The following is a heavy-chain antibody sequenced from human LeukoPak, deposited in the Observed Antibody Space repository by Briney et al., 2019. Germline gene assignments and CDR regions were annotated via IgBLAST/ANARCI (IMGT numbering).Heavy chain of an antibody. Sequence: SETLSLTCTVSGGSISSGGYYWSWIRQHPGKGLEWIGYIYYSGSTYYNPSLKSRVTISVDTSKNQFSLKLSSVTAADTAVYYCAREGYNRLDYWGQGTLVTVSS. CDR2: IYYSGST. J-gene: IGHJ4*02. CDR1: GGSISSGGYY. V-gene: IGHV4-31*03. D-gene: IGHD5-24*01. CDR3: AREGYNRLDY.